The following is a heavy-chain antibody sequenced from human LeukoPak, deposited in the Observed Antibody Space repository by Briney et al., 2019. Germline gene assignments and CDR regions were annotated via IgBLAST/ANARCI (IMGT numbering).Heavy chain of an antibody. Sequence: ASVKVSCKASGYTFTSYDINWVRQATGQGLEWMGWMNPNSGNTGYAQKFQGRVTMTRNTSISTAYMELSSLRSEDTAVYYCARAPPLYSTFDYWGQGTLVTVSS. CDR2: MNPNSGNT. D-gene: IGHD2-15*01. J-gene: IGHJ4*02. V-gene: IGHV1-8*01. CDR1: GYTFTSYD. CDR3: ARAPPLYSTFDY.